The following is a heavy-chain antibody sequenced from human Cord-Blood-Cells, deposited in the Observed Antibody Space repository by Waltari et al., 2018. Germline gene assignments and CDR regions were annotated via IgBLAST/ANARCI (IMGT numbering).Heavy chain of an antibody. J-gene: IGHJ6*02. CDR2: IYYSGST. CDR1: GGSVSSGSYY. CDR3: ARVPYDILTGYYYYYYYGMDV. D-gene: IGHD3-9*01. V-gene: IGHV4-61*01. Sequence: QVQLQESGPGLVKPSETLSLTCTVSGGSVSSGSYYWSWIRQPPGKGMEWIGYIYYSGSTNYNPSLKSRVTISVDTSKNQFSLKLSSVTAADTAVYYCARVPYDILTGYYYYYYYGMDVWGQGTTVTVSS.